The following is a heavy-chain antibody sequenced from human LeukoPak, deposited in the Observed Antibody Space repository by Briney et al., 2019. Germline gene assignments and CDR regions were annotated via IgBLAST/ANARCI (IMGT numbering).Heavy chain of an antibody. J-gene: IGHJ4*02. V-gene: IGHV3-53*04. CDR3: SSSSPTSYTDY. CDR2: IYSGGST. D-gene: IGHD6-13*01. CDR1: GFSVGSNY. Sequence: PGGSLRLSCAASGFSVGSNYMTWVRQAPGKGLECVSVIYSGGSTYYADSVKGRFTISGHNTKNTLYLQMNSLRAEDTAVYYCSSSSPTSYTDYWGQGTLVTVSS.